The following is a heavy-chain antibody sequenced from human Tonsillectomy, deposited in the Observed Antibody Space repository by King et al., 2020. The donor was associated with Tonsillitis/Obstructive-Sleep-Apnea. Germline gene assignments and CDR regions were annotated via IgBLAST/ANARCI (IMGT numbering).Heavy chain of an antibody. CDR1: GDTFTSYY. V-gene: IGHV1-46*01. CDR2: SNHSGGST. D-gene: IGHD5-18*01. J-gene: IGHJ4*02. Sequence: VQLVQSGAEVKKPGASVKVSCKASGDTFTSYYMHCVREAPGQGLEWMGISNHSGGSTSYAQKCQGRVTMTRDTSTSTVYSELSSLRSEDTAVYYCARAGTAIDYWGQGTLVTVSS. CDR3: ARAGTAIDY.